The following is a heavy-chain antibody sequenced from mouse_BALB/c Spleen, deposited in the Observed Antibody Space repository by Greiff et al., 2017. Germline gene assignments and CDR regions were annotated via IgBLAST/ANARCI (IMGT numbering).Heavy chain of an antibody. Sequence: EVKLLESGGGLVQPGGSLKLSCAASGFTFSSYCMSWVRQTPDKRLELVATINSNGGSTYYPDSVKGRFTISRDNAKNTLYLQMSSLKSEDTAMYYCARDDYDYAMDYWGQGTSVTVSA. CDR1: GFTFSSYC. J-gene: IGHJ4*01. CDR2: INSNGGST. V-gene: IGHV5-6-3*01. D-gene: IGHD2-4*01. CDR3: ARDDYDYAMDY.